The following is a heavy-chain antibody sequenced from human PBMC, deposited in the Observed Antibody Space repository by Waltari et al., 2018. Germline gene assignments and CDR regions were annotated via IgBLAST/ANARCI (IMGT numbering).Heavy chain of an antibody. CDR1: RFTFRHYA. Sequence: EVYLLESGGALVQPGQSLSLSCASSRFTFRHYAITWVRPAPGKGLEWVSTIRGSDDASYYADSVKGRFAISRDNSKNTLYLQMNSLRVEDTAKYYWAKPAGYAYGYGAFQMWGQGTTVTVSS. D-gene: IGHD5-18*01. J-gene: IGHJ3*02. CDR3: AKPAGYAYGYGAFQM. V-gene: IGHV3-23*01. CDR2: IRGSDDAS.